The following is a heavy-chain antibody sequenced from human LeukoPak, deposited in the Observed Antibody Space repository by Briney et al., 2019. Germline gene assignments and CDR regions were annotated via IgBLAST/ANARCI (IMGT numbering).Heavy chain of an antibody. D-gene: IGHD5-12*01. CDR1: GFTFSSYW. CDR2: ISWNSGNI. J-gene: IGHJ4*02. V-gene: IGHV3-9*03. Sequence: PGGSLRLSCAASGFTFSSYWMHWVRQAPGKGLEWVSGISWNSGNIDYADSVKGRFTISRDNAKNSLYLQMNSLRAEDMALYYCAKGDSGYDATDYFDYWGQGTLVTVSS. CDR3: AKGDSGYDATDYFDY.